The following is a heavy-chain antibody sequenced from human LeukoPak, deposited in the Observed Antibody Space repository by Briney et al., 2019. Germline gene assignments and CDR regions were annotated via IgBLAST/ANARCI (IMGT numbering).Heavy chain of an antibody. CDR1: GFTVDSNY. J-gene: IGHJ4*02. V-gene: IGHV3-7*01. Sequence: GGSLRLSCAASGFTVDSNYLSWVRQAPGKGLEWVANIKQDGSEKYYVDSVKGRFTISRDNAKNSLYLQMNSLRAEDTAVYYCARGKQWLVIWGQGTLVTVSS. CDR3: ARGKQWLVI. D-gene: IGHD6-19*01. CDR2: IKQDGSEK.